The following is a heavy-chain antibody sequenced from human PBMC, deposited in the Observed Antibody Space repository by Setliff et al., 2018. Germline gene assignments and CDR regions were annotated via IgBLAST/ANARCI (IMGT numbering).Heavy chain of an antibody. J-gene: IGHJ4*02. V-gene: IGHV4-59*01. D-gene: IGHD3-10*01. Sequence: PSETLSLTCTVSGGSINNYHWNWIRQPPGKGLEWIGYIFYSGSTNYNPSLKSRVTISVDTSKNQFSLKLSSVTAADTAVYYCARVFYYGSGSYLYYFDSWGQGTLVTVSS. CDR2: IFYSGST. CDR1: GGSINNYH. CDR3: ARVFYYGSGSYLYYFDS.